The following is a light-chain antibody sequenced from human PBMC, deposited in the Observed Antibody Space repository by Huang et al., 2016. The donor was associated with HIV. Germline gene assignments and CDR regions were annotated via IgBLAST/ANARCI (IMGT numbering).Light chain of an antibody. V-gene: IGKV4-1*01. CDR3: QQYYIAPFT. Sequence: DIVLTQSPDSLAVSLGERATITCKSRQSVFHRANNKHYLAWFQHRPGQPTRLLLYWASTRESGVPDRFRGSGSGTDFTLTISRLQADDVAVYYCQQYYIAPFTFGQGTKLEI. CDR2: WAS. J-gene: IGKJ2*01. CDR1: QSVFHRANNKHY.